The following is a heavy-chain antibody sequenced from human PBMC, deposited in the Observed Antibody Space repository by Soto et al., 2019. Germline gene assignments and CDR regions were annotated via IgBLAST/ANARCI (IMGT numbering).Heavy chain of an antibody. J-gene: IGHJ6*03. CDR2: ISGSGGST. CDR3: AKGVVRGVTTGYYYYMDV. V-gene: IGHV3-23*01. Sequence: GGSLRLSCAASGFTFSSYAMSWVRQAPGKGLEWVSAISGSGGSTYYADSVKGRFTISRDNSKNTLYLQMNSLRAEDTAVYYCAKGVVRGVTTGYYYYMDVWGKGTTVTVSS. D-gene: IGHD3-10*01. CDR1: GFTFSSYA.